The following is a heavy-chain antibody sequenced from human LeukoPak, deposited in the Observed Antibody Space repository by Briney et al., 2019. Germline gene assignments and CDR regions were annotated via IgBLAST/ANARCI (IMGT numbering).Heavy chain of an antibody. Sequence: GGSLRLSCAASGFTFSSYWMSWVRQAPGKGLEWVANIRKDGSQKYYVDPVEGRFTISRDNAKNSLYLQMNTLRADDTAMYYCTRVSGGYDVSDYWGQGTLVTVSS. CDR3: TRVSGGYDVSDY. CDR1: GFTFSSYW. J-gene: IGHJ4*02. V-gene: IGHV3-7*03. CDR2: IRKDGSQK. D-gene: IGHD3-3*01.